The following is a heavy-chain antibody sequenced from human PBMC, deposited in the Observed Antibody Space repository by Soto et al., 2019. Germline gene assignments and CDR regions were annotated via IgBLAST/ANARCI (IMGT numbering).Heavy chain of an antibody. V-gene: IGHV4-31*03. CDR3: ARGVYRYGQIDY. Sequence: QVQLQESGPGLVKPSQTLSLTCTVSGGSISSGGYYWSWIRQHPGKGLEWIGYIYYSGSTYYNPSLKSRVTLPVDTSKNQFSLKLSSVTVADTAVYYCARGVYRYGQIDYWGQGTLVTVSS. J-gene: IGHJ4*02. CDR1: GGSISSGGYY. CDR2: IYYSGST. D-gene: IGHD5-18*01.